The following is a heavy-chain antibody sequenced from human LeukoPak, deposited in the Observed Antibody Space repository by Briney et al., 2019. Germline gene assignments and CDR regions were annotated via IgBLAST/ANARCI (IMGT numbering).Heavy chain of an antibody. CDR1: GFTFSSYA. Sequence: PGGSLRLSCAASGFTFSSYAMSWVRQAPGKGLEWVSAISGSAGNTYYVDSVKGRFTISRDNSKNTLYLQMNSLRAEDTAVYYCAKGGGYYYDSSGHWDYWGQGTLVTVSS. J-gene: IGHJ4*02. D-gene: IGHD3-22*01. CDR3: AKGGGYYYDSSGHWDY. CDR2: ISGSAGNT. V-gene: IGHV3-23*01.